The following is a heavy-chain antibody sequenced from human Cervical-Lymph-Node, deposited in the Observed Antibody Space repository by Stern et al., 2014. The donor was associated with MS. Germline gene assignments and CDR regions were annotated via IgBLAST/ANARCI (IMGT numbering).Heavy chain of an antibody. V-gene: IGHV1-18*01. D-gene: IGHD2-15*01. J-gene: IGHJ4*02. CDR1: GYTFINSC. CDR2: ITPFYDYT. Sequence: QVQLVQSGAELKKPGASVRVSCKTSGYTFINSCLSWGRQPPGQGLALMGCITPFYDYTIYSPKFLGSVTLTSHTPPTPLDIEMRDLTADDSALYYCAKDGGGSFHAQWGQGTLVTVSS. CDR3: AKDGGGSFHAQ.